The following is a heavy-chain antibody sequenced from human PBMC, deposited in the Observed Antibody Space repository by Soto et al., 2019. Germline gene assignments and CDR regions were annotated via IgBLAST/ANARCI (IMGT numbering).Heavy chain of an antibody. J-gene: IGHJ4*02. CDR3: ARVAISYYYDSSGYLRKYYFDY. CDR1: GGSFSGYY. V-gene: IGHV4-34*01. Sequence: PSETLSLTCAVHGGSFSGYYWSWIRQPPGKGLEWIGEINHSGSTNYNPSLKSRVTISVDTSKNQFSLKLSSVTAADTAVYYCARVAISYYYDSSGYLRKYYFDYWGQGTLVTVSS. D-gene: IGHD3-22*01. CDR2: INHSGST.